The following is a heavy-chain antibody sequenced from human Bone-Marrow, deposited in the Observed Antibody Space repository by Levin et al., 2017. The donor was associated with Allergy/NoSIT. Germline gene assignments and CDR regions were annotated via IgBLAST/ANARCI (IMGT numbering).Heavy chain of an antibody. CDR2: IYNSADT. V-gene: IGHV4-39*01. Sequence: KSSETLSLTCIVSGGSITTRSYYWGWVRQPPGMGLEWIGTIYNSADTLYNPSLQSRATISVDTSKNEFSLKLRSVTAADSAVYYCARSGIGVAATDCWGRGTLVTVSS. J-gene: IGHJ4*02. CDR3: ARSGIGVAATDC. CDR1: GGSITTRSYY. D-gene: IGHD6-19*01.